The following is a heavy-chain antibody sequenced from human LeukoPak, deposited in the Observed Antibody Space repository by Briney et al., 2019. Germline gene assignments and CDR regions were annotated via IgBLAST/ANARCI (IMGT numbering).Heavy chain of an antibody. Sequence: GGSLRLSCAASGFALSSHWMTWVRQAPGKGLEWVSAIGADADSAYYADSVKGRFTISRDDSKNTLYLQMNSLRAEDTALYYCAKDDSGGYFPDFWGRGTLVTVSS. J-gene: IGHJ4*02. V-gene: IGHV3-23*01. CDR2: IGADADSA. CDR1: GFALSSHW. CDR3: AKDDSGGYFPDF. D-gene: IGHD3-22*01.